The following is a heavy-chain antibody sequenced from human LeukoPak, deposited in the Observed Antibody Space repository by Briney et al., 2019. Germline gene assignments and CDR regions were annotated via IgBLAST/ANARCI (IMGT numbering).Heavy chain of an antibody. Sequence: GGSLRLSCTASGFTFDDYAMHWVRQAPGKGLEWVSGISWDSGSIGYADSVKGRFTISRDNAKNSLYLQMNSLRAEDTALYYCAKDRDRAGYSSGWYEWGQGTLVTVSS. D-gene: IGHD6-19*01. CDR1: GFTFDDYA. CDR2: ISWDSGSI. J-gene: IGHJ4*02. V-gene: IGHV3-9*01. CDR3: AKDRDRAGYSSGWYE.